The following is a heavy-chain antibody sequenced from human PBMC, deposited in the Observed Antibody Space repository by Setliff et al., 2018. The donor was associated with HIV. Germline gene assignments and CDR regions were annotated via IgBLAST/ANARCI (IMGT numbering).Heavy chain of an antibody. CDR1: GYTFTSYA. V-gene: IGHV1-3*01. D-gene: IGHD3-9*01. CDR3: ASGILTGYGMDV. Sequence: ASVKVSCNASGYTFTSYAMHWVRQAPGQRLQWMGWINVGSGDTKFSQKFQGRVTITRDTSASTAYMELSSLRSEDTAVYYCASGILTGYGMDVWGQGTTVTVSS. CDR2: INVGSGDT. J-gene: IGHJ6*02.